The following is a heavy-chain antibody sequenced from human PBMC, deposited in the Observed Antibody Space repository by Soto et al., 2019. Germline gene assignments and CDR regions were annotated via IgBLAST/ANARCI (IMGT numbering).Heavy chain of an antibody. Sequence: EASVKVSCKASGYTFTSYDINWVRQATGQGLEWMGWMNPNSGNTGYAQKFQGRVTMTRNTSISTAYMELSSLRSEDTAVYYCARVRRTYYDFWSAKKGDWFDPWGQGTLVTVSS. CDR3: ARVRRTYYDFWSAKKGDWFDP. J-gene: IGHJ5*02. CDR2: MNPNSGNT. D-gene: IGHD3-3*01. V-gene: IGHV1-8*01. CDR1: GYTFTSYD.